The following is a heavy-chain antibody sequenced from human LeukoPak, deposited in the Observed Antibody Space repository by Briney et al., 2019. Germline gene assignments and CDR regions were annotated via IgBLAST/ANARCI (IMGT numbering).Heavy chain of an antibody. D-gene: IGHD5-12*01. V-gene: IGHV3-21*01. CDR3: AREATIHDAFDI. Sequence: GGSLRLSCAASGFTFSSYSTNWVRQAPGKGLEWVSSISSSSSYIYYADSVKGRFTISRDNAKNSLYLQMNSLRAEDTAVYYCAREATIHDAFDIWGQGTMVTVSS. J-gene: IGHJ3*02. CDR2: ISSSSSYI. CDR1: GFTFSSYS.